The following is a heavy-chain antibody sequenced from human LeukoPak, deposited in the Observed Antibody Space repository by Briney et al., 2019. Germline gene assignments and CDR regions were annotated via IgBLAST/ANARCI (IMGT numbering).Heavy chain of an antibody. CDR1: GGTFSSYA. J-gene: IGHJ6*02. CDR2: IIPILGIA. V-gene: IGHV1-69*04. D-gene: IGHD2-2*01. Sequence: ASVKVSCKASGGTFSSYAMSWVRQAPGQGLEWMGRIIPILGIANYAQKFQGRVTITADKSTSTAYMELSSLRSEDTAVYYCARVFASSSTSSHYYYYGMDVWGQGTTVTVSS. CDR3: ARVFASSSTSSHYYYYGMDV.